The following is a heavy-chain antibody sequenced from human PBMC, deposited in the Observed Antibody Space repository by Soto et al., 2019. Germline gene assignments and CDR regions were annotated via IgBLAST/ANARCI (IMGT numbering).Heavy chain of an antibody. Sequence: GGSLRLSCAASGFTFSSYAMSWVRQAPGKGLEWVSAISGSGGSTYYADSVKGRFTISRDNSKNTLYLQMNSLRAEDTAVYYCAIKAPAEVWLRGYYYYMDVWGKGTTVTVSS. J-gene: IGHJ6*03. CDR3: AIKAPAEVWLRGYYYYMDV. D-gene: IGHD5-12*01. CDR2: ISGSGGST. V-gene: IGHV3-23*01. CDR1: GFTFSSYA.